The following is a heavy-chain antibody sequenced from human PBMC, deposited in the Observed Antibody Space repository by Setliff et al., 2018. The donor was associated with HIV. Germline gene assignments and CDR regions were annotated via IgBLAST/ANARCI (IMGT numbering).Heavy chain of an antibody. CDR1: GFTFDRFW. D-gene: IGHD3-22*01. CDR2: VNRDGSST. CDR3: ARDKDTSGFDAFDL. J-gene: IGHJ3*01. V-gene: IGHV3-74*01. Sequence: PGGSLRLSCAASGFTFDRFWMHWVRQAPGKGLVWVSRVNRDGSSTTYADSVKDRFTISRDNAKNTLYLQMSSLRAEDTAVYYCARDKDTSGFDAFDLWGQGTMVTVSS.